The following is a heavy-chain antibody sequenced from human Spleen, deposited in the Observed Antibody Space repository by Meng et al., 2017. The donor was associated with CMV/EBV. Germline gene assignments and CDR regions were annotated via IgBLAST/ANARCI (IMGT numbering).Heavy chain of an antibody. V-gene: IGHV4-34*01. J-gene: IGHJ6*02. Sequence: GSLRLSCAIYGGSFSGYYWSWIRQPPGKGLEWIGELNHSGNTNYNPSLKSRVTISVDTSKNQFSLKLSSVAAADTAVYYCARFLSSSLTYYYYYGMDVWGQGTTVTVSS. CDR2: LNHSGNT. CDR1: GGSFSGYY. D-gene: IGHD6-6*01. CDR3: ARFLSSSLTYYYYYGMDV.